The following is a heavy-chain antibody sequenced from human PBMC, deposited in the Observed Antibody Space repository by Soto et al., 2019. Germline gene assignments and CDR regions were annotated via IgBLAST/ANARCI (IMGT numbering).Heavy chain of an antibody. J-gene: IGHJ5*02. Sequence: GASVKVSCKASGYTFTSYDINWVRQATGQGLEWMGWMNPNSGNTGYAQKFQGRVTMTRNTSISTAYMELSSLRSEDTAVYYCATLTVVVLENWFDPWGQGTLVTVSS. CDR3: ATLTVVVLENWFDP. CDR2: MNPNSGNT. D-gene: IGHD2-2*01. V-gene: IGHV1-8*01. CDR1: GYTFTSYD.